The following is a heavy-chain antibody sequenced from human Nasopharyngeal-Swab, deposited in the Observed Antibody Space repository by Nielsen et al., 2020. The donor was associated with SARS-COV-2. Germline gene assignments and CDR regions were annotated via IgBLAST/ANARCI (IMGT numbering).Heavy chain of an antibody. J-gene: IGHJ3*02. CDR3: AKDVCRRSGYSYGSDAFDI. CDR2: ISYDGSNK. Sequence: GESLKISCAASGFTFSSYGMHWVRQAPGKGLEWVAVISYDGSNKYYADSVKGRFTISRDNSKNTLYLQMNSLRAEDTAVYYCAKDVCRRSGYSYGSDAFDIWGQGTMVTVSS. D-gene: IGHD5-18*01. V-gene: IGHV3-30*18. CDR1: GFTFSSYG.